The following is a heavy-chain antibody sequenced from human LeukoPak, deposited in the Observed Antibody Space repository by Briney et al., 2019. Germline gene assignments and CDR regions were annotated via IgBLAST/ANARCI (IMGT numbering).Heavy chain of an antibody. J-gene: IGHJ4*02. CDR2: ISGSGSST. V-gene: IGHV3-23*01. CDR3: AKGRGAPYYFDY. CDR1: GFTFNSYA. Sequence: QTGGSLRLSCAASGFTFNSYAMSWVRQAPGKGLEWVSSISGSGSSTYYADSVKGRFTISRDNSKNTLYLQMNSLRAEDAAVYYCAKGRGAPYYFDYWGQGTLVTVSS. D-gene: IGHD3-10*01.